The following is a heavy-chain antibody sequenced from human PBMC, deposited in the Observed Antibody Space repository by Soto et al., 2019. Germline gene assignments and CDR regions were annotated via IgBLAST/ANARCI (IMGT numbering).Heavy chain of an antibody. Sequence: QPGGSLRLSWAASGLIFENFGMSWVRQAPGKGLEWISSISGSGFKKYYADSVKGRFTISRDNSKSTVYLELNNLSAEETAVYHCAKNQGVELVPLATVDWFDPWGQGSVVTVSS. D-gene: IGHD1-26*01. J-gene: IGHJ5*02. CDR3: AKNQGVELVPLATVDWFDP. CDR1: GLIFENFG. CDR2: ISGSGFKK. V-gene: IGHV3-23*01.